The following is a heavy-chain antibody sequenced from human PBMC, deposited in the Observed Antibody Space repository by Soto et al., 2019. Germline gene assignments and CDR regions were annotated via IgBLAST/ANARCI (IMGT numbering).Heavy chain of an antibody. J-gene: IGHJ6*02. Sequence: AGGSLRLSCTASGFTFGDYAMSWFRQAPGKGLEWVGFIRSKAYGGTTEYAASVKGRFTISRDDSKSIAYLQMNSLKTEDTAVYYCTRDLDQLLRRYYYYGMDVWGQGTTVPVSS. V-gene: IGHV3-49*03. CDR3: TRDLDQLLRRYYYYGMDV. D-gene: IGHD2-2*01. CDR2: IRSKAYGGTT. CDR1: GFTFGDYA.